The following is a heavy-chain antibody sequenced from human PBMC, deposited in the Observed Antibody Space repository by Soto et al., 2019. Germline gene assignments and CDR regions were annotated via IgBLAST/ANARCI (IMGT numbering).Heavy chain of an antibody. CDR3: TRPRLSAAGSTVYYYYGMDV. CDR2: IRSKANSYAT. V-gene: IGHV3-73*01. J-gene: IGHJ6*02. D-gene: IGHD6-13*01. CDR1: GFTFSGSA. Sequence: GGSLRLSCAASGFTFSGSAMHWVRQASGKGLEWVGRIRSKANSYATAYAASVKGRFTISRDDSKNTAYLQMNSLKTEDTAVYYCTRPRLSAAGSTVYYYYGMDVWGQGTTVTVSS.